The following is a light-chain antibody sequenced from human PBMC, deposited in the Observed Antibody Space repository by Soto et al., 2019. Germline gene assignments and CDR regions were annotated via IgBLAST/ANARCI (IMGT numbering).Light chain of an antibody. CDR1: SSNIGNNY. J-gene: IGLJ2*01. V-gene: IGLV1-51*01. CDR2: DND. CDR3: AAWDRSLSVGA. Sequence: QSVLTQPPSVSAAPGQKVTISCSGSSSNIGNNYVFWYQQLPGTAPKLLIYDNDKRPSGIPDRCSGSKSGTSATLGITGLRTGDEADYYCAAWDRSLSVGAFGGGTKLTVL.